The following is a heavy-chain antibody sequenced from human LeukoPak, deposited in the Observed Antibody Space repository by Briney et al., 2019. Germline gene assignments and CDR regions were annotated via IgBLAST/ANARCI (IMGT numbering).Heavy chain of an antibody. J-gene: IGHJ2*01. CDR3: ARFTVTKRYFDL. V-gene: IGHV1-69*06. CDR1: GGTFSSYA. CDR2: IIPIFGTA. D-gene: IGHD4-17*01. Sequence: ASVRVSCKASGGTFSSYAISWVRQAPGQGLEWMGGIIPIFGTANYAQKFQGRVTITADKSTSTAYMELSSLRSEDTAVYYCARFTVTKRYFDLWGRGTLVTVSS.